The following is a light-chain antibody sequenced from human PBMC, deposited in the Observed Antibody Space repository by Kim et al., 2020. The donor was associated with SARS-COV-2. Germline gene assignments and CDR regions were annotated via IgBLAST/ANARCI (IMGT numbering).Light chain of an antibody. Sequence: ESVGDRVTITCRASQGISNYLDWLQQKPGKAPKRLIYETSSLQSGVPSRFSGSGSGTEFTLTISSLQPEDFATYYCLQHNSYPITFGQGTRLEIK. J-gene: IGKJ5*01. V-gene: IGKV1-17*03. CDR1: QGISNY. CDR3: LQHNSYPIT. CDR2: ETS.